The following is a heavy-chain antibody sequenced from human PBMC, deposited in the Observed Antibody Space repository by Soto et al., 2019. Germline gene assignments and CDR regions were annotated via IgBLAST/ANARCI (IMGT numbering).Heavy chain of an antibody. J-gene: IGHJ4*02. CDR2: INDGGSA. Sequence: SETLSLTCTVSGGSIRSSDYYWGWIRQPPGEGLEWIANINDGGSAYYNPSLRSRVTISVDTSKNKFSLKLRSLTAADTAVYYCADMRGQWLPRDWGQGILVTVSS. CDR3: ADMRGQWLPRD. V-gene: IGHV4-39*01. D-gene: IGHD6-19*01. CDR1: GGSIRSSDYY.